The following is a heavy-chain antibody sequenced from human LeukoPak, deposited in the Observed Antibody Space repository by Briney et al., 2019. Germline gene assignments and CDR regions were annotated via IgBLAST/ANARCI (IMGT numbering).Heavy chain of an antibody. CDR1: GGSISSYY. CDR3: ARGITMVRGVIVWFDP. D-gene: IGHD3-10*01. V-gene: IGHV4-59*01. Sequence: PSETLSLTCTVSGGSISSYYWSWIRQPPGKGLEWIGYIYYSGSTNYNPSLKSRVTISVDTSKNQFSLKLSSVTAADTAVYYCARGITMVRGVIVWFDPWGQGTLVTVSS. J-gene: IGHJ5*02. CDR2: IYYSGST.